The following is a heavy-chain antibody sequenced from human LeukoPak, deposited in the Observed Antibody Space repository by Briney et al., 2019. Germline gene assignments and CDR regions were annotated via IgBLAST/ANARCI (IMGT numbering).Heavy chain of an antibody. V-gene: IGHV3-48*01. Sequence: PGGSLRLSCAASGFTFSSYSMNWVRQAPGKGLEWVSYISSSSSTIYYADSVKGRFTISRDNSKNTLYLQMNSLRAEDTAVYYCAKDPSQNYYWFGGLSPNWFDPWGQGTLVTVSS. J-gene: IGHJ5*02. CDR2: ISSSSSTI. CDR3: AKDPSQNYYWFGGLSPNWFDP. D-gene: IGHD3-10*01. CDR1: GFTFSSYS.